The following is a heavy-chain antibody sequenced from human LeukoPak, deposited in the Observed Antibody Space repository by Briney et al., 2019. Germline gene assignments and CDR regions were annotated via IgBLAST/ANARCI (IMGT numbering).Heavy chain of an antibody. V-gene: IGHV3-23*01. CDR1: GFTFSNYA. D-gene: IGHD4-17*01. Sequence: GGPLRLSCAASGFTFSNYAMTWVRQAPGKGLEWVSAISGSADFTYYADSVKGRFTISRDNSRNTLYLQMNSLRAEDTAVFYCAKCTTGNAHYPIDYWGQGALVTVSS. CDR2: ISGSADFT. J-gene: IGHJ4*02. CDR3: AKCTTGNAHYPIDY.